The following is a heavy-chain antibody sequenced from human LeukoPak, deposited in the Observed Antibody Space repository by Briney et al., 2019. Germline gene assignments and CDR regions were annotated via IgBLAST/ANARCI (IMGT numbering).Heavy chain of an antibody. J-gene: IGHJ4*02. CDR1: GYTFTGYY. CDR2: INPNSGGT. Sequence: ASVKVSCKASGYTFTGYYMHWVRQAPGQGLEWMGRINPNSGGTNHAQKFQGRVTTTRDTSISTAYMDLSRLRSDDTAVYYCAREATGGSGYTFDYWGQGTLVTVSS. CDR3: AREATGGSGYTFDY. D-gene: IGHD3-22*01. V-gene: IGHV1-2*06.